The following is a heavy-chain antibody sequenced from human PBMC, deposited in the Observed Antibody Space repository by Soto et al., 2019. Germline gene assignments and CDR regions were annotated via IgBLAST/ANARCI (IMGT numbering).Heavy chain of an antibody. Sequence: SETLSLTCTVSGGSISSYYWSWIRQPPGKGLEWIGYIYYSGSTNYNPSLKSRVTISVDTSKNQFSLKLSSVTAADTAVYYCARDRRQQLEYNWLDPWGQGTLVTVSS. CDR2: IYYSGST. J-gene: IGHJ5*02. V-gene: IGHV4-59*12. CDR3: ARDRRQQLEYNWLDP. CDR1: GGSISSYY. D-gene: IGHD6-13*01.